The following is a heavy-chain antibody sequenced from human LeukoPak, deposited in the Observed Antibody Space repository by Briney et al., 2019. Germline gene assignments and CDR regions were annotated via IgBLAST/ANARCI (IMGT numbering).Heavy chain of an antibody. Sequence: PGRSLRLSCAASGFTFSSYGMHWVRQAPGKGLEWVAVIWYDGSNKYYADSVKGRFTISRDNSKNTLYLQMNSLRAEDTAVYYCARESVRFLEWLFPPNVRCGMDVWGQGTTVTVSS. J-gene: IGHJ6*02. CDR2: IWYDGSNK. D-gene: IGHD3-3*01. CDR1: GFTFSSYG. V-gene: IGHV3-33*01. CDR3: ARESVRFLEWLFPPNVRCGMDV.